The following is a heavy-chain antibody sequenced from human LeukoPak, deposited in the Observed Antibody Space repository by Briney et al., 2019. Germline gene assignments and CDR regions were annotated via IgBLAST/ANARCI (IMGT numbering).Heavy chain of an antibody. CDR1: GYSFTSYW. CDR3: ARCDGSGSPYFDY. J-gene: IGHJ4*02. V-gene: IGHV5-51*01. D-gene: IGHD3-10*01. Sequence: GESLQIYCNGSGYSFTSYWIGWVRHMLGKGLEWMGIIYPGDSDTRYSPSFQGQVTISAGKSISTAYLQWSSLKASDTAMYYCARCDGSGSPYFDYWGQGTLVTVSS. CDR2: IYPGDSDT.